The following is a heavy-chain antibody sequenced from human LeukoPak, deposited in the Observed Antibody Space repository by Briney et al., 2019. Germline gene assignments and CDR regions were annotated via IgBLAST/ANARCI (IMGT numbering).Heavy chain of an antibody. V-gene: IGHV4-30-2*01. D-gene: IGHD4/OR15-4a*01. J-gene: IGHJ4*02. CDR3: ARRGTIGFDY. CDR2: IYHSGST. CDR1: GGSISSGGYY. Sequence: SETLSLTCTVSGGSISSGGYYWSWIRQPPGKGLEWIGYIYHSGSTYYNPTLKSRVTISVDTSKNQFSLKLSSVTAADTAVYYCARRGTIGFDYWGQGTLVTVSS.